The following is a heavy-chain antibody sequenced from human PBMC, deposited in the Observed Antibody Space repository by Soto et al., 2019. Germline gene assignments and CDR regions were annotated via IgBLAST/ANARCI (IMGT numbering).Heavy chain of an antibody. CDR2: IYYSGST. CDR3: ATQEVGGTYVYTFDP. D-gene: IGHD1-26*01. J-gene: IGHJ5*02. CDR1: GGSISSSSYY. Sequence: PSETLSLTCTVSGGSISSSSYYWGWIRQPPGKGLEWIGRIYYSGSTYYNPSLKSRVTISVDTSKNQFSLKLSSVTAADTAVYYCATQEVGGTYVYTFDPWGQGTLVTVSS. V-gene: IGHV4-39*01.